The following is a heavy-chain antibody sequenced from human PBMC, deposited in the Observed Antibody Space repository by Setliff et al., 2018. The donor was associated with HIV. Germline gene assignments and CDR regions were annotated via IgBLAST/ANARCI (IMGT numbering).Heavy chain of an antibody. D-gene: IGHD2-21*01. V-gene: IGHV4-59*10. CDR2: VSASGRT. J-gene: IGHJ4*02. CDR3: ARSYGPGLDGSFDY. CDR1: GVSFSGYY. Sequence: SETLSLTCAVYGVSFSGYYWTWIRQPAGKGLEWIGRVSASGRTNANPSLKTRVNVSVDTSQSQFSLKLTSLTAADTAVYYCARSYGPGLDGSFDYWGLGILVTVSS.